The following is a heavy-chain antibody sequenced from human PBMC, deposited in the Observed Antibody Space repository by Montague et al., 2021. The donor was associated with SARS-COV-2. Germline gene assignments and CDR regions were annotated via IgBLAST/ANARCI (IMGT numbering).Heavy chain of an antibody. D-gene: IGHD6-19*01. CDR2: MGGQGSRFI. J-gene: IGHJ4*02. V-gene: IGHV3-21*04. CDR3: AKDAGGYNFDS. CDR1: RLSLRDYS. Sequence: SLRLSCAASRLSLRDYSLNWARQAPGKGLEWVSSMGGQGSRFIYYADSVEGRFTISRDFAMNSLFLQMDSLRVEDTAIHYCAKDAGGYNFDSWGQGTLVTVS.